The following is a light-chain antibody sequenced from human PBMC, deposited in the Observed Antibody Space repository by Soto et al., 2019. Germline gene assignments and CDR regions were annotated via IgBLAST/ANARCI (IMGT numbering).Light chain of an antibody. V-gene: IGKV3-20*01. CDR2: GAS. CDR3: QQYTGPPTT. CDR1: QTVSSNY. Sequence: EIILTQSPDTLSLSPGERATLSCRSSQTVSSNYLAWCQQRPGQAPRLLIYGASTRAAGIPDRFSGSGSGTDFTLTITRLEPEDSAVYFCQQYTGPPTTLGQGT. J-gene: IGKJ5*01.